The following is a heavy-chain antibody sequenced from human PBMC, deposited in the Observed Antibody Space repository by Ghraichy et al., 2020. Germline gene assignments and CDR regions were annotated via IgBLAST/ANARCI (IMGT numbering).Heavy chain of an antibody. CDR1: GYTFTDYY. Sequence: ASVKVSCKASGYTFTDYYMHWVRQAPGQGLEWVGWIKPNSGDTKYAQTFQGRLTMTRDTSISTAYMELTRLTSDDTAFYYCARDVSPYNWNYAESYFQYWGQGTLVTVSS. V-gene: IGHV1-2*02. J-gene: IGHJ4*02. D-gene: IGHD1-7*01. CDR2: IKPNSGDT. CDR3: ARDVSPYNWNYAESYFQY.